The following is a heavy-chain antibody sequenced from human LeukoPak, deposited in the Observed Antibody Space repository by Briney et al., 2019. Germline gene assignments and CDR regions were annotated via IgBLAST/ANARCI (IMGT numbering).Heavy chain of an antibody. J-gene: IGHJ4*02. D-gene: IGHD6-19*01. CDR3: ASTGLRAVAACFDY. CDR1: GFTFSSYS. Sequence: GGSLRLSCAASGFTFSSYSMNWVRQAPGKGLEWVSSISSSSSYIYYADSVKGRFTISRDNAKNSLYLQMNSLRAEDTAVYYCASTGLRAVAACFDYWGQGTLVTVSS. CDR2: ISSSSSYI. V-gene: IGHV3-21*01.